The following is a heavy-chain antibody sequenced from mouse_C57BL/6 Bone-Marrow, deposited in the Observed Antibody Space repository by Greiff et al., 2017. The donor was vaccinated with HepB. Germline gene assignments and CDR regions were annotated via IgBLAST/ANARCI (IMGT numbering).Heavy chain of an antibody. Sequence: VQRVESGAELVRPGASVKLSCKASGYTFTDYYINWVKQRPGQGLEWIARIYPGSGNTYYNEKFKGKATLTAEKSSSTAYMQLSSLTSEDSAVYFCARSITTVVAEGFAYWGQGTLVTVSA. CDR1: GYTFTDYY. J-gene: IGHJ3*01. CDR3: ARSITTVVAEGFAY. CDR2: IYPGSGNT. V-gene: IGHV1-76*01. D-gene: IGHD1-1*01.